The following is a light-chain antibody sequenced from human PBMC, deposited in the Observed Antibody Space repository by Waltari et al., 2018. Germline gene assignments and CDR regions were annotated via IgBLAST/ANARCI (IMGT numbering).Light chain of an antibody. CDR1: QSLLYSNGYNF. CDR3: MQPLQT. V-gene: IGKV2-28*01. J-gene: IGKJ4*01. CDR2: LAS. Sequence: DIVVTQSPPSLPVTPGEPASISCRSCQSLLYSNGYNFLDWYLQKPGQSPQFLIYLASNRASGVPDRFNGSGSGTDFTLKINRVEAEDVGVYYCMQPLQTFGGGTKVEIK.